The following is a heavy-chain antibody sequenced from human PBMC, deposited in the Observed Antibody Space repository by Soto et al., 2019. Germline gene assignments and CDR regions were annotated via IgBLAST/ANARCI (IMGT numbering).Heavy chain of an antibody. D-gene: IGHD3-9*01. V-gene: IGHV2-5*02. J-gene: IGHJ3*02. Sequence: QITLKESGPTLVKPTQTLTLTCTFSGFSLSTRGVGVGWIRQPPGKALEWLALIFRDDDKRYSPSLKSRLTIIGVXSKNQVVLTMTNMDPMDTATYYCAHLYDNIYVFDMWGQGTMVTVSS. CDR1: GFSLSTRGVG. CDR3: AHLYDNIYVFDM. CDR2: IFRDDDK.